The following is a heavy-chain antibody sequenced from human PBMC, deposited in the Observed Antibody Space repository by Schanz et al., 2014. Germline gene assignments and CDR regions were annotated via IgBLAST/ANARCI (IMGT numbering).Heavy chain of an antibody. CDR2: ISGRDGST. J-gene: IGHJ4*02. V-gene: IGHV3-23*01. D-gene: IGHD1-20*01. Sequence: EVQLLESGGGLVQPGGSLRLSCLASGFAFSSYGMNWVRQAPGMGLEWVSAISGRDGSTYYADSVRGRFTISRDNSKNTLYLQMNSLRAEDTAVYYCANNWNLDYWGQGTLVTVSS. CDR3: ANNWNLDY. CDR1: GFAFSSYG.